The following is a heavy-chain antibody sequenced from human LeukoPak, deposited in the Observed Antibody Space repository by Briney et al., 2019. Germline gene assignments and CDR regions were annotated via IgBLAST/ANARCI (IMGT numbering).Heavy chain of an antibody. Sequence: ASMKVSCKASGGTFSSYAISWVRQAPGQGLEWMGGIIPIFGTANYAQKFQGRVTITADESTSTAYMELSSLRSEGTAVYYCALRYCSGGSCYHFDYWGQGTLVTVSS. CDR1: GGTFSSYA. D-gene: IGHD2-15*01. CDR3: ALRYCSGGSCYHFDY. J-gene: IGHJ4*02. V-gene: IGHV1-69*13. CDR2: IIPIFGTA.